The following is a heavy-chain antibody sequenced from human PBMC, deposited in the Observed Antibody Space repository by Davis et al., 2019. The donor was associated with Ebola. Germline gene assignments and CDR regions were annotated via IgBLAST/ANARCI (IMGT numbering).Heavy chain of an antibody. CDR1: GYTFTSYY. CDR2: INTNTGNP. D-gene: IGHD3-9*01. J-gene: IGHJ3*02. CDR3: ARDLRYFDWLLSTRIDFDI. Sequence: ASVKVSCKASGYTFTSYYMHWVRQAPGQGLEWMGWINTNTGNPTYAQGFTGRFVFSLDTSVSTAYLQISSLKAEDTAVYYCARDLRYFDWLLSTRIDFDIWGQGTMVTVSS. V-gene: IGHV7-4-1*02.